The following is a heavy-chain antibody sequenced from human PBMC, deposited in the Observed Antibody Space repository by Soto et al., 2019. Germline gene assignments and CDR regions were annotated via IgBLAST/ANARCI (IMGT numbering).Heavy chain of an antibody. CDR2: INPNSGAT. V-gene: IGHV1-2*02. J-gene: IGHJ4*02. CDR3: TRVSEVWSCHYDC. Sequence: QVQLVQSGAEVKKPGASVKVSCKASGYTFTGSYIHWVRQAPGQGLEWMGWINPNSGATHSAQKFQGPVTMTRDTSISTAYMELTNLRSDDTAVYYCTRVSEVWSCHYDCWGQGTLVTVSS. CDR1: GYTFTGSY. D-gene: IGHD3-16*01.